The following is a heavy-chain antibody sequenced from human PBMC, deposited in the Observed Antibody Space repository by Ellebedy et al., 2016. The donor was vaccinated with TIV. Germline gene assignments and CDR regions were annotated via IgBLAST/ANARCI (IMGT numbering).Heavy chain of an antibody. J-gene: IGHJ6*02. CDR3: ARDLVLDDYYYYGMDV. D-gene: IGHD2-8*02. Sequence: GESLKISCAASGFTFSSYGMHWVRQAPGKGLEWVSVIYSGGSTYYADSVKGRFTISRDNSKNTLYPQMNSLRAEDTAVYYCARDLVLDDYYYYGMDVWGQGTTVTVSS. V-gene: IGHV3-66*01. CDR1: GFTFSSYG. CDR2: IYSGGST.